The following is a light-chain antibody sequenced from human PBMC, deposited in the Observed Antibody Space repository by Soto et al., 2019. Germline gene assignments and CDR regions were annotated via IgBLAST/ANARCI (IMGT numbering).Light chain of an antibody. Sequence: IQVTQSPSSLSASVGYRFTITCRPSQSTSSWLARYQQKQGKAPNPXIYKASSLESGVPSRSSGSGSGTEFTLTISSLQPDDFATYYCQQYNSYSTFGQGTKVDI. CDR2: KAS. V-gene: IGKV1-5*03. CDR1: QSTSSW. CDR3: QQYNSYST. J-gene: IGKJ1*01.